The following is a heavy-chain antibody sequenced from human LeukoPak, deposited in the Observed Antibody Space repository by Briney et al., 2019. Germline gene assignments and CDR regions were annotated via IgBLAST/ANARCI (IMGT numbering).Heavy chain of an antibody. Sequence: ASVKVSCKASGYTFSNYGISWVRQAPGQGPEWMGWISGYNGKTNYAQKFQGRVTMTTDTSTNTAYMELRSLRSDDTAMYFCARDDYGDYVSYFLHWGQGTLVIVSS. V-gene: IGHV1-18*01. J-gene: IGHJ1*01. D-gene: IGHD4-17*01. CDR3: ARDDYGDYVSYFLH. CDR2: ISGYNGKT. CDR1: GYTFSNYG.